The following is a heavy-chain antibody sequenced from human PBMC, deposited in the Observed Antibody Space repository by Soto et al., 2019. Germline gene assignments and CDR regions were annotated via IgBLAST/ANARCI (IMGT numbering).Heavy chain of an antibody. CDR1: GCTFSSYA. CDR3: AKDSGMGGWLNWFDP. J-gene: IGHJ5*02. Sequence: LKLSCAASGCTFSSYAMSGVRQAPWKGLEWVSAISGSGGSTYYADSVKGRFTISRDNSKNTLYLQMNSLRAEDTAVYYCAKDSGMGGWLNWFDPWGQGTLVTVSS. CDR2: ISGSGGST. D-gene: IGHD3-10*01. V-gene: IGHV3-23*01.